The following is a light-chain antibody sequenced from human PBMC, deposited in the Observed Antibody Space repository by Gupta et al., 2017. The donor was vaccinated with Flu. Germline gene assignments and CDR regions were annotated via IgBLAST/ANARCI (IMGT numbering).Light chain of an antibody. CDR2: SNF. Sequence: QSLLTQPPSASGTPGQRVTISCPGGSSTIGTNIVNWYQQFPGTAPKLLIYSNFERPSGVPDRFSGSKSGTSASLAISGLQSEDEAEYFCAAWDDSVNGWVFGGGTKVTVL. J-gene: IGLJ3*02. CDR3: AAWDDSVNGWV. CDR1: SSTIGTNI. V-gene: IGLV1-44*01.